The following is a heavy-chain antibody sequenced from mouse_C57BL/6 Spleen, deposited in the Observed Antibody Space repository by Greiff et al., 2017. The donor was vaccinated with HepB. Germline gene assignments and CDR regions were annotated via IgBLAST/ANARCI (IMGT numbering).Heavy chain of an antibody. D-gene: IGHD1-1*01. CDR1: GYTFTSYW. Sequence: QVQLQQPGAELVKPGASVKLSCKASGYTFTSYWMQWVKQRPGQGLEWIGEIDPSDSYTNYNQKFKGKATLTVDTSSSTAYMQLSSLTSEDSAVYYCAKPYVSYGSSPFDYWGQGTTLTVSS. J-gene: IGHJ2*01. V-gene: IGHV1-50*01. CDR3: AKPYVSYGSSPFDY. CDR2: IDPSDSYT.